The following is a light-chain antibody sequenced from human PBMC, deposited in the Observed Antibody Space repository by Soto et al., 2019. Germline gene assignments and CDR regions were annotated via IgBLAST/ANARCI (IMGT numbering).Light chain of an antibody. J-gene: IGLJ2*01. CDR3: SSYTSSSTVV. CDR2: EVS. V-gene: IGLV2-14*01. CDR1: SGDVGGYNY. Sequence: QSALTQPASVSGSPGQSITISCTGTSGDVGGYNYVSWYQQHPGKAPKLMIYEVSNRPSGVSNRFFGSKSGNTASLTISGLQAEDEADYYCSSYTSSSTVVFGGGTKLTVL.